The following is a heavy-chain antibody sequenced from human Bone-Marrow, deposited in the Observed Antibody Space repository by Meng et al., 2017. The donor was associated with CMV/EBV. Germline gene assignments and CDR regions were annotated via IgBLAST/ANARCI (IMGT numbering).Heavy chain of an antibody. Sequence: ASVKVSCKASGYTFTSYGISWVRQAPGQGLEWMGCISVYNGNTNYVQKLQGRVTMTTDTSTSTAYMELRSLRSEDTAVYYCARGRLYCSSTSCYPQAFDIWGQGTMVTVSS. V-gene: IGHV1-18*01. CDR2: ISVYNGNT. D-gene: IGHD2-2*01. J-gene: IGHJ3*02. CDR3: ARGRLYCSSTSCYPQAFDI. CDR1: GYTFTSYG.